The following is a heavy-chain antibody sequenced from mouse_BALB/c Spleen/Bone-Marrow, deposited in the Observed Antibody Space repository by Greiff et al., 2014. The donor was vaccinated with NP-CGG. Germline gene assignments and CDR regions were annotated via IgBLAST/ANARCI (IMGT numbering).Heavy chain of an antibody. CDR2: ISSGGSYT. D-gene: IGHD4-1*01. Sequence: VQLKGAGGGLVKPGGSLKLSCAASRFTFCNYAMSWGRPTPEKRLGWVATISSGGSYTYYPDSVKGRFTISRDNAQNTLYLQMSSLRSEDTAMYFCARQENWALDYWGQGTTLTVSS. J-gene: IGHJ2*01. CDR1: RFTFCNYA. CDR3: ARQENWALDY. V-gene: IGHV5-9-3*01.